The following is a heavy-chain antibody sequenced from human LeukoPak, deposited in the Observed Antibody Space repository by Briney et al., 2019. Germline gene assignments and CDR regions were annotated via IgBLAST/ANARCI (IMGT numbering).Heavy chain of an antibody. CDR1: GGSISSYY. V-gene: IGHV4-59*08. CDR3: ARHNVGGYDFWSGYYPYYFDC. CDR2: IYYSGST. D-gene: IGHD3-3*01. Sequence: SETLSLTCTVSGGSISSYYWSWIRQPPGKGLEWIGYIYYSGSTNYNPSLKSRVTISVDTSKNQFSLKLSSVTAADTAVYYCARHNVGGYDFWSGYYPYYFDCWGQGTLVTVSS. J-gene: IGHJ4*02.